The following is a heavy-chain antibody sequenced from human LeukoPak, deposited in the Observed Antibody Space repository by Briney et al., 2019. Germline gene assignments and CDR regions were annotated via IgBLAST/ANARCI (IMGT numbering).Heavy chain of an antibody. J-gene: IGHJ2*01. CDR1: GGSFSGYY. CDR2: INHSGST. D-gene: IGHD3-16*01. CDR3: ARLKMGAYFDL. V-gene: IGHV4-34*01. Sequence: SETLSLTCAVYGGSFSGYYWSWIRQPPGKGLEWIGEINHSGSTNYNPSLKSRVTISVDTSKNQFSLKLSSVTAADTAVYYCARLKMGAYFDLWGRGTLVTVSS.